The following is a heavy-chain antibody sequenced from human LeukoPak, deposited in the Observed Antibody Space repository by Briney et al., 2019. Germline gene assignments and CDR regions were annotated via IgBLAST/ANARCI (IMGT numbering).Heavy chain of an antibody. V-gene: IGHV4-30-4*08. J-gene: IGHJ5*02. CDR2: IYYSGST. CDR1: GGSISSGDYY. D-gene: IGHD3-3*01. CDR3: ARDRITIFGVVQNWFDP. Sequence: SQTLSLTCTVSGGSISSGDYYWSWLRQPPGKGLAWFGYIYYSGSTYYNPSLKSRVTISVDTSKNQFSLKLSSVTAADTAVYYCARDRITIFGVVQNWFDPWGQGTLVTVSS.